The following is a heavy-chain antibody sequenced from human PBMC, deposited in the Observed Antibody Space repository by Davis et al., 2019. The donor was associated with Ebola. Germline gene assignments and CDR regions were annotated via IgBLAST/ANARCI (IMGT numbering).Heavy chain of an antibody. CDR1: GFTFSSYA. J-gene: IGHJ4*02. CDR2: ISGSGGST. D-gene: IGHD2-21*02. Sequence: PGGSLRLSCAASGFTFSSYAMSWVRQAPGKGLEWVSAISGSGGSTYYADSVKGRFTISRDNSKNTLYLQMNSLRAEDTAVYYCAKDRLSVVVTAIRFDYWGQGTLVTVSS. CDR3: AKDRLSVVVTAIRFDY. V-gene: IGHV3-23*01.